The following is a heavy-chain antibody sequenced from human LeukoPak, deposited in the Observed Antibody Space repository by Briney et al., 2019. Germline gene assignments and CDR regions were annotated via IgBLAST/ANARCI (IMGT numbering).Heavy chain of an antibody. D-gene: IGHD1/OR15-1a*01. CDR3: TSSEHYQF. J-gene: IGHJ4*02. CDR2: INPNTGAT. CDR1: GYTFTGYY. V-gene: IGHV1-2*02. Sequence: ASVKVSCKASGYTFTGYYMCWVRQAPGQGLEWVGWINPNTGATGYAQKFQGRVTMTRDASIATGYMELSSLTSADTAVYYCTSSEHYQFWGQGTLVTVSS.